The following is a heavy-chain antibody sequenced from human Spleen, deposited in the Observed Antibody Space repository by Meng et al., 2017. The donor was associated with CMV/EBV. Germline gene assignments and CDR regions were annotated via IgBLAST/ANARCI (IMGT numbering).Heavy chain of an antibody. CDR1: GYPFISYG. Sequence: ASVQVSCKTSGYPFISYGISWVRQAPGKGLEWMGWISGYNGRTNYAQSFQGRLTLTTDTSTSTAYMELSSLRSEDTAVYYCARGEHEGDSGSYYRRYYYGMDVWGQGTTVTVSS. D-gene: IGHD1-26*01. V-gene: IGHV1-18*01. CDR3: ARGEHEGDSGSYYRRYYYGMDV. J-gene: IGHJ6*02. CDR2: ISGYNGRT.